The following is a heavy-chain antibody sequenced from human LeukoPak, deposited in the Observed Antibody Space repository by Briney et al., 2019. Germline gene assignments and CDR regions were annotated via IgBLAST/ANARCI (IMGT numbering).Heavy chain of an antibody. D-gene: IGHD6-19*01. J-gene: IGHJ4*02. V-gene: IGHV1-2*02. CDR2: INPNSGGT. Sequence: GASVKVSCKASGYTFTAFYIHWVRQAPGQGLEWMGWINPNSGGTNYAQKFQGRVTMTRDTSISTAYMELSRLRSDDAAVYYCARGVQWPGGYWGQGTLVTVSS. CDR1: GYTFTAFY. CDR3: ARGVQWPGGY.